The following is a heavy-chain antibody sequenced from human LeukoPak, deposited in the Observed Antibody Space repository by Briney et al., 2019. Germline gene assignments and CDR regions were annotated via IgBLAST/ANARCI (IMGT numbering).Heavy chain of an antibody. D-gene: IGHD5-18*01. CDR1: GGSISSYY. J-gene: IGHJ4*02. CDR3: VRDGQGYSYGYDY. Sequence: SETLSLTCTVSGGSISSYYWSWIRQPAGKELEWIGRIYTSGSTNYNPSLKSRVTMSVDTSKNQFSLKLDSVTAADTAVYYCVRDGQGYSYGYDYWGQGTLVTVSS. CDR2: IYTSGST. V-gene: IGHV4-4*07.